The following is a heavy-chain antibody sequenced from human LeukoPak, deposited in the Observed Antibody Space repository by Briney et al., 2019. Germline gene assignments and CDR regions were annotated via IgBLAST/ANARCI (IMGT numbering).Heavy chain of an antibody. Sequence: PGGSLRLSCAASGFTFSSYAMSWVRQAPGKGLEWVSAISDSGGRTHYADSVRGRFTISRDNSKNTLYLQMNSPRAEDTAVYYCAKDRGGTYYYDSGDSFLSGGQGTLVTVSS. D-gene: IGHD3-22*01. CDR1: GFTFSSYA. CDR2: ISDSGGRT. J-gene: IGHJ4*02. V-gene: IGHV3-23*01. CDR3: AKDRGGTYYYDSGDSFLS.